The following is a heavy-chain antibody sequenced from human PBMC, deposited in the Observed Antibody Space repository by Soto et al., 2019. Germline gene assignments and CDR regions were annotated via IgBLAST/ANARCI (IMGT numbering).Heavy chain of an antibody. D-gene: IGHD1-1*01. CDR3: VTHSWNY. CDR1: GLTFTSLH. CDR2: IQGSDLNT. Sequence: EVQLLESGGGLVQPGGSLRLSCAVSGLTFTSLHLSWVRQPPGKGLEWVSAIQGSDLNTYYADSVRGRFTISRDISKNTLFLQMNSLSAEDTAVYFCVTHSWNYWGQVTLVTVSS. V-gene: IGHV3-23*01. J-gene: IGHJ4*02.